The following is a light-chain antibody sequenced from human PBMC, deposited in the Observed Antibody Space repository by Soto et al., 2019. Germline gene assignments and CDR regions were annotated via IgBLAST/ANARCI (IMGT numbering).Light chain of an antibody. CDR2: DAS. V-gene: IGKV1-5*01. J-gene: IGKJ1*01. Sequence: GDRVTITCRASQSISSWLAWYQQKPGKDPKLLIYDASSLESGAPSRFSGSGSGTEFTLTISSLQPDDFATYYCQQYNSYWTFGQGPKVDI. CDR1: QSISSW. CDR3: QQYNSYWT.